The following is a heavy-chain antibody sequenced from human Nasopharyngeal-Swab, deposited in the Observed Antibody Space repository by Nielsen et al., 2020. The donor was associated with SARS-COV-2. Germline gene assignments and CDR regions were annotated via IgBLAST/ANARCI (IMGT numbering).Heavy chain of an antibody. Sequence: GGSLRLSCAASGFTFSSYSMNWVRQAPGKGLEWVACISSGSSYIYYADSVKGRFTMSRDNAKNSLYLQMNSLRAEDTAVYYCARDRGYGYGQEVDYWGQGTLVTVSS. CDR2: ISSGSSYI. V-gene: IGHV3-21*06. D-gene: IGHD5-18*01. J-gene: IGHJ4*02. CDR1: GFTFSSYS. CDR3: ARDRGYGYGQEVDY.